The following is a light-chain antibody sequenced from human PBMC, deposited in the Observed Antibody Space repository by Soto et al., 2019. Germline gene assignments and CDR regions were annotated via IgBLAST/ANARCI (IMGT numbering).Light chain of an antibody. CDR2: DVN. J-gene: IGLJ1*01. CDR3: CSYTSSSTLV. V-gene: IGLV2-14*01. CDR1: SSDVGGFNY. Sequence: ALAQPASVSGSPGQSITISCTGTSSDVGGFNYVSWYQQHPGKAPKLMIYDVNNRPSGVSNRFSGSKSGNTASLTISGLLAEDEADYYCCSYTSSSTLVFGTGTKVTVL.